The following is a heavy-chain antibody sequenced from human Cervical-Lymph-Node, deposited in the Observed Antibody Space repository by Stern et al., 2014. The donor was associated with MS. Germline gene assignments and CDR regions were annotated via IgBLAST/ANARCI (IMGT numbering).Heavy chain of an antibody. V-gene: IGHV3-15*01. J-gene: IGHJ4*02. Sequence: EMQLVESGGGLVKPGGALRLSCATSGFSFSNAWMSWVRQAPGKGLAWVGRIKSNTDGGTTDYAAPVKGRFTMSRDDSKDALYLQMNSLKTEDTAVYSCATDLVVITPNFAYWGQGTLVTVSS. CDR3: ATDLVVITPNFAY. CDR1: GFSFSNAW. CDR2: IKSNTDGGTT. D-gene: IGHD3-22*01.